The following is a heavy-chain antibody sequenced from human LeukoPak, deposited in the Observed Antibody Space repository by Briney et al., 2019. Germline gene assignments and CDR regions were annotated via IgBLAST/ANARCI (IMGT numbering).Heavy chain of an antibody. CDR1: GGSISSYY. J-gene: IGHJ6*03. CDR3: ARRIYGSGSYDYYYYMDV. D-gene: IGHD3-10*01. CDR2: IYYSGST. V-gene: IGHV4-59*01. Sequence: PSETLSLTCTVSGGSISSYYWSWIRQPPGKGLEWIGYIYYSGSTNYNPSLKSRVTISVDTSKNQFSLRLSSVTAADTAVYYCARRIYGSGSYDYYYYMDVWGKGTTVTISS.